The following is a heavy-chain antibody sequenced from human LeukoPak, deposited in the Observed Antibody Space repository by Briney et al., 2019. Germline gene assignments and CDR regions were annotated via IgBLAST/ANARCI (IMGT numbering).Heavy chain of an antibody. CDR1: ADPITSYY. CDR3: ARGGSIVGAKPHDAFDM. J-gene: IGHJ3*02. V-gene: IGHV4-59*01. D-gene: IGHD1-26*01. CDR2: IYYRERP. Sequence: PSETLSLTCTVSADPITSYYWSWIRQPPGKGLEWIGYIYYRERPNSNPDRKSRVAISVDTSKNQVSMRLSSVTAADTAVYYCARGGSIVGAKPHDAFDMRRQGTGASVS.